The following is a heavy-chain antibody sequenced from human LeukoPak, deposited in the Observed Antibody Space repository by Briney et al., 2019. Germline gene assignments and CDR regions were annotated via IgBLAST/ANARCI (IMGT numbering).Heavy chain of an antibody. CDR2: IKTDGSAM. CDR3: ARDHSSGWKHFDY. V-gene: IGHV3-74*03. Sequence: GGSLRLSCVGSGFTFNDYWIHWVRQAPGKGLVWVSAIKTDGSAMQYADSVKGRFAISRDNAKNTVYLQMNSLRDEDTAVYYCARDHSSGWKHFDYWGQGTLVTVSS. CDR1: GFTFNDYW. J-gene: IGHJ4*02. D-gene: IGHD6-19*01.